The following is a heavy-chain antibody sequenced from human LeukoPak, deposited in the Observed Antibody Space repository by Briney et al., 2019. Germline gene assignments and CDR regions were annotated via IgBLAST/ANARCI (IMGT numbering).Heavy chain of an antibody. Sequence: PGGSLRLSCAASGFTFSGSAMHWVRQASGKGLEWVGRIRSKANSYATAYAASVKGRFTISRDDSKNTAYLQVNSLKTEDTAVYYCTRHPNANDFWSGSLWFDPWGQGTLVTVSS. D-gene: IGHD3-3*01. CDR3: TRHPNANDFWSGSLWFDP. CDR1: GFTFSGSA. J-gene: IGHJ5*02. CDR2: IRSKANSYAT. V-gene: IGHV3-73*01.